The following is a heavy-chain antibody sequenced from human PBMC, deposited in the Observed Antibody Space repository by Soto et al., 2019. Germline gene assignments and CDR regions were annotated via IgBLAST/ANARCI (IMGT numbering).Heavy chain of an antibody. CDR3: AHSYYSAAAGINFDY. Sequence: QITLKESGPPLVKPTQTLTLTCTFSGFSLSTSGVGVGWIRQPPGKALEWLALIYWDDDKRYSPSLKSRLTIPKDTSKNQVVLTMTNMDPVDTATYYCAHSYYSAAAGINFDYWGQGTLVTVSS. J-gene: IGHJ4*02. CDR1: GFSLSTSGVG. V-gene: IGHV2-5*02. D-gene: IGHD6-13*01. CDR2: IYWDDDK.